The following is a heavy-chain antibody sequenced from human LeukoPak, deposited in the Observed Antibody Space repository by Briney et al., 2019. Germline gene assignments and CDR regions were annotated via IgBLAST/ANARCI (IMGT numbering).Heavy chain of an antibody. CDR2: IFNSGST. CDR3: ARGLGAGADRALDY. V-gene: IGHV4-4*07. D-gene: IGHD1-26*01. J-gene: IGHJ4*02. CDR1: GDSINNYY. Sequence: PAETLSLTCTVSGDSINNYYWSWIRQPAGKGLEWIGRIFNSGSTDYNPSLKSRVTMSVDTSKNQFSVKVNSVTAADTAVYYCARGLGAGADRALDYWGQGTLVTVSS.